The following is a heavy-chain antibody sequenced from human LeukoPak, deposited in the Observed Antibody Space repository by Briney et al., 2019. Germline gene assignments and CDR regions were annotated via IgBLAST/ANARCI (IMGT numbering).Heavy chain of an antibody. D-gene: IGHD5-24*01. Sequence: TSQTLSLTCSVFGGSISSGYYYWSWILQHPGKGLAWIGYIYYTGSTYYNPSLKSRLTISVDTSKNQFSLKLSSVTAADTAIYYCATRNSRDDYNYWGQGTLVTVSS. CDR2: IYYTGST. CDR1: GGSISSGYYY. V-gene: IGHV4-31*03. CDR3: ATRNSRDDYNY. J-gene: IGHJ4*02.